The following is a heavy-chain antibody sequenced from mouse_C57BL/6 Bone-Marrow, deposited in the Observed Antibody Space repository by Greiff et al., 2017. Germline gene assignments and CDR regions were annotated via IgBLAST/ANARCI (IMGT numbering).Heavy chain of an antibody. V-gene: IGHV1-64*01. CDR2: IHPNSGST. CDR1: GYTFTSYW. D-gene: IGHD1-1*01. J-gene: IGHJ4*01. CDR3: AFYYYGSSYVSYAMDY. Sequence: QVQLQQPGAELVKPGASVKLSCKASGYTFTSYWMHWVKQRPGQGLEWIGMIHPNSGSTNYNEKFKSKATLTVDKSSSTAYMQLSSLTSEDSAVYYCAFYYYGSSYVSYAMDYWGQGTSVTVSS.